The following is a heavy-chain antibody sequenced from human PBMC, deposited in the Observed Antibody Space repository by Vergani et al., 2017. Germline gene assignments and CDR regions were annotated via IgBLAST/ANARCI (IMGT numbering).Heavy chain of an antibody. D-gene: IGHD4-17*01. CDR2: IIPILGIA. CDR3: ARGRSTVTEKNYYYYYGMDV. V-gene: IGHV1-69*02. Sequence: QVQLVQSGAEVKKPGSSVKVSCKASGGTFSSYTISWVRQAPGQGLEWMGRIIPILGIANYAQKFQGRVTITADKSTSTAYMERSSLRSEDTAVYYCARGRSTVTEKNYYYYYGMDVWGQGTTVTVSS. CDR1: GGTFSSYT. J-gene: IGHJ6*02.